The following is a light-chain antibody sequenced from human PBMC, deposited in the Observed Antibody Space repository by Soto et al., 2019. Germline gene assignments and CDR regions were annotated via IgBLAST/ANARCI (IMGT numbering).Light chain of an antibody. CDR2: DAS. V-gene: IGKV3-11*01. J-gene: IGKJ4*02. Sequence: EIVLTQSPATLSLSPGERATLSCRASQSVSSYLAWYQQKPGQAPRLLLYDASNRATGIPARFSGSGSGTDFTLTISSLEPEDFAVYYCQQRSNWPPKFGGGTNVEIK. CDR1: QSVSSY. CDR3: QQRSNWPPK.